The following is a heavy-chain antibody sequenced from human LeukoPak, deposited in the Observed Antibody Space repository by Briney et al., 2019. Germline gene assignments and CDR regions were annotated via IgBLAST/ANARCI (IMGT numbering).Heavy chain of an antibody. CDR3: ARGEVLRYFDWLLD. CDR2: IYYSGST. J-gene: IGHJ4*02. CDR1: GGSISSSSYY. V-gene: IGHV4-39*01. D-gene: IGHD3-9*01. Sequence: SETLSLTCTVSGGSISSSSYYWGWIRQPPGKGLEWIGSIYYSGSTYYNPSLKSRVTISVDTSKNQFSLRLSSVTAADTAVYYCARGEVLRYFDWLLDWGQATLVTVSS.